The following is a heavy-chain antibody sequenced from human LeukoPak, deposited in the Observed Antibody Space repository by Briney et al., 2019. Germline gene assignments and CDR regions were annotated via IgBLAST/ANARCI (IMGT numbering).Heavy chain of an antibody. Sequence: GGSLRLSCAASGFTFSSYAMRWVRQARGKGLEWVAAISGSGGSTYYADSVKGRFTISRDNSKNTLYLQMNSLRAEDTAVYYCAKYIVANTYAFDIWGQGTMVTVSS. V-gene: IGHV3-23*01. D-gene: IGHD5-12*01. CDR3: AKYIVANTYAFDI. CDR2: ISGSGGST. J-gene: IGHJ3*02. CDR1: GFTFSSYA.